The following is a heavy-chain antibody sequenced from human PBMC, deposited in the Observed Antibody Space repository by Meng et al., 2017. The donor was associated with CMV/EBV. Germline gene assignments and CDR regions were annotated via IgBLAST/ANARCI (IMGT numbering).Heavy chain of an antibody. Sequence: GGSLRLSCAASGFTFADYAMHWVRQAPGKGLEWVSGISWNSGSIGYADSVKGRFTISRDNAKNSLYLQMNSLRAEDTALYYCAKDIRCGGDCYCDEYFDLWGRGTLVTVSS. CDR2: ISWNSGSI. D-gene: IGHD2-21*01. J-gene: IGHJ2*01. CDR1: GFTFADYA. CDR3: AKDIRCGGDCYCDEYFDL. V-gene: IGHV3-9*01.